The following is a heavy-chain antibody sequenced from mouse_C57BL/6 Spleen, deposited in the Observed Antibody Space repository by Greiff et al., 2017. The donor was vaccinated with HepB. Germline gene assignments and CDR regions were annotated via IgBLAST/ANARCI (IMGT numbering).Heavy chain of an antibody. J-gene: IGHJ3*01. CDR1: GYTFTTYP. Sequence: VKLQESGPELVRPGASVKISCKASGYTFTTYPIEWMKQNHGKSLEWIGNFHPYNDDTKYNEKFKGKATLTVEKSSSTVYLELSRLTSDDSAVYYCARRENYSWFAYWGQGTLVTVSA. V-gene: IGHV1-47*01. D-gene: IGHD1-1*02. CDR3: ARRENYSWFAY. CDR2: FHPYNDDT.